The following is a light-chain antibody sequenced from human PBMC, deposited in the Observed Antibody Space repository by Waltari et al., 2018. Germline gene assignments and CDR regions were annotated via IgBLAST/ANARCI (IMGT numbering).Light chain of an antibody. Sequence: QSALTQPPSASGSPGQSVPIPRTGTSSHVGTYNYVSRYQQHPGKAPKLMIYEVSKRPSGVPDRFSGSRSGNTASLTVSGLQAEDEADYYCSSYAGSSNWGVFGGGTKLTVL. V-gene: IGLV2-8*01. CDR2: EVS. CDR1: SSHVGTYNY. J-gene: IGLJ2*01. CDR3: SSYAGSSNWGV.